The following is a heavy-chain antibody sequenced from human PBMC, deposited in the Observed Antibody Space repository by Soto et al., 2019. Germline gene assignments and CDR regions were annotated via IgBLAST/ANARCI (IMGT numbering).Heavy chain of an antibody. V-gene: IGHV3-33*05. J-gene: IGHJ4*02. Sequence: GGSLRLSCAASGFTFSGHGMHWVRQAPGKGLEWVALIAYDGSRQYYGDSVKGRFTISRDNSKNTLDLQMNSLRGEDTAVYYCARWLSYNDVKSGYLDYWGQGTPVTVSS. D-gene: IGHD3-22*01. CDR3: ARWLSYNDVKSGYLDY. CDR1: GFTFSGHG. CDR2: IAYDGSRQ.